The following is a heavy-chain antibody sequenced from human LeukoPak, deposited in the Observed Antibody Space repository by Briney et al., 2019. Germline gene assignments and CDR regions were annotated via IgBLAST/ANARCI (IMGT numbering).Heavy chain of an antibody. D-gene: IGHD6-19*01. V-gene: IGHV4-4*07. CDR3: ARDGLEPYSSGWYKIGY. CDR2: IYTSGST. J-gene: IGHJ4*02. CDR1: GGSISSYY. Sequence: SETLSLTCTASGGSISSYYWSWIRQPAGKGLEWIGRIYTSGSTNYNPSLKSRVTMSVDTSKNQFSLKLSSVTAADTAVYYCARDGLEPYSSGWYKIGYWGQGTLVTVSS.